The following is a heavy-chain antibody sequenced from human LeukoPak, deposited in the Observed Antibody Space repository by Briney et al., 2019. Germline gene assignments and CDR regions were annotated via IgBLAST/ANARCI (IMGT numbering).Heavy chain of an antibody. CDR1: GYSISSSSY. J-gene: IGHJ1*01. Sequence: SETLSLTCTVSGYSISSSSYWSWIRQSAGKRLEWIGRIYSSGSTDYTPSLKSRGTMSVDTSKNQFSLKLTSVTAADTAVYYCARGSEGQYFQHWGQGTLVTVSS. V-gene: IGHV4-4*07. CDR3: ARGSEGQYFQH. CDR2: IYSSGST.